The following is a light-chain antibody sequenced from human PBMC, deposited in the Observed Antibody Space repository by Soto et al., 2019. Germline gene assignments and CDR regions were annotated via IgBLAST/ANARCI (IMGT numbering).Light chain of an antibody. CDR2: LEGGGKY. V-gene: IGLV4-60*02. J-gene: IGLJ3*02. CDR3: ETWDSSLGV. CDR1: SGHSHYI. Sequence: QSVRTQSSSASASLGSSVKSTCTLSSGHSHYIIAWHQQQPGKAPRYLMKLEGGGKYSKGSGVPDRFSGSSSGADRYLTISNLQFEDEADYYCETWDSSLGVFGGATKLTVL.